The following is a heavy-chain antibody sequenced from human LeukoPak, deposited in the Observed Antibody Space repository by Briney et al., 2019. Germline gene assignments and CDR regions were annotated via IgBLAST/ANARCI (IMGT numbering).Heavy chain of an antibody. CDR3: ARALVLRYFDWLSPGMGAFDI. CDR1: GFTFSSYW. V-gene: IGHV3-7*03. D-gene: IGHD3-9*01. J-gene: IGHJ3*02. CDR2: IKQDGSEK. Sequence: PGGSLRLSCAASGFTFSSYWMSWVRQAPGKGLEWVANIKQDGSEKYYVDSVKGRFTISRDNAKNSLYLQMNSLRAEDTAEYYCARALVLRYFDWLSPGMGAFDIWGQGTMVTVSS.